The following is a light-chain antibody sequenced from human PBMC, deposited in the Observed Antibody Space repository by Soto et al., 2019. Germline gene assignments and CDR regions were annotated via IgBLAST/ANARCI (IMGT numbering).Light chain of an antibody. CDR3: QQHNDWPT. CDR1: ETVSRK. V-gene: IGKV3-15*01. J-gene: IGKJ5*01. Sequence: RGERAALSGRASETVSRKLFWYQKKPGQAPMLLIHAASTRATGIPARFSGSGSGTEFILTISSVASEYFAIYYCQQHNDWPTFGQGTRLDNK. CDR2: AAS.